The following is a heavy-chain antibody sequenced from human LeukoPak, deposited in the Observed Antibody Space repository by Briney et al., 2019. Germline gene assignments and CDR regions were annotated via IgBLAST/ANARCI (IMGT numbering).Heavy chain of an antibody. CDR3: ASLGYCSGGSCYF. D-gene: IGHD2-15*01. V-gene: IGHV1-69*05. CDR2: NIPIFGTA. J-gene: IGHJ4*02. Sequence: ASVKVSCKASGGTFSSYAISWVRQAPGQGLEWMGGNIPIFGTANYAQKFQGRVTITTDESTSTAYMELSSLRSEDTAVYYCASLGYCSGGSCYFWGQGTLVTVSS. CDR1: GGTFSSYA.